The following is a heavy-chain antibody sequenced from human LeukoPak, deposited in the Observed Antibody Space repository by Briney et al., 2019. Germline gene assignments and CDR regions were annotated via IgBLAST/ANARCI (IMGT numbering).Heavy chain of an antibody. D-gene: IGHD3-3*01. CDR3: ARAGVYDFWSGTSYYYYYMDV. J-gene: IGHJ6*03. V-gene: IGHV4-59*01. CDR1: GGSISSYY. CDR2: IYYSGST. Sequence: PSETLSLTCTVSGGSISSYYWSWIRQPPGKGLEWIGYIYYSGSTNYNPSLKSRVTISVDTSKNQFSLKLSSVTAADMAVYYCARAGVYDFWSGTSYYYYYMDVWGKGTTVTVSS.